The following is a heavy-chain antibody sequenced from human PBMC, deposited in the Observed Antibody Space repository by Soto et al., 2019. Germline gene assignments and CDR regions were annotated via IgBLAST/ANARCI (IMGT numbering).Heavy chain of an antibody. CDR2: ISGSGGRT. Sequence: GGSLRLSCAASGFTFSSYAMSWVRQPPGKGLEWVSVISGSGGRTYYADSVKGRFTISRDNSKNTLYLQMNSPRAEETAVYYCAKDNRAVTVPVRGAFDIWGQGTMVTVSS. CDR1: GFTFSSYA. J-gene: IGHJ3*02. V-gene: IGHV3-23*01. CDR3: AKDNRAVTVPVRGAFDI. D-gene: IGHD4-17*01.